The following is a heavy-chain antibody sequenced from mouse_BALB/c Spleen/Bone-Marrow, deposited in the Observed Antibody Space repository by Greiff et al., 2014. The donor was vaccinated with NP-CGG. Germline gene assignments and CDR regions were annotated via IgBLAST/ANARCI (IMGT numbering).Heavy chain of an antibody. D-gene: IGHD2-3*01. CDR1: GYTFTSYW. CDR3: TRGSYDLDY. CDR2: IYPSDSYT. Sequence: VKLQESGAELVRPGASVKLSCKASGYTFTSYWINWVNQRPGQGLEWIGNIYPSDSYTNYNQKFKDKATLTVDKSSSTAYMQLSSPTSEDSAVYYCTRGSYDLDYWGQGTPPTVSS. V-gene: IGHV1-69*02. J-gene: IGHJ2*01.